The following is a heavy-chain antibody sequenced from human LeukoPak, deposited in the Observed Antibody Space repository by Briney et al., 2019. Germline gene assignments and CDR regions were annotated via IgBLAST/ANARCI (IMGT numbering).Heavy chain of an antibody. CDR3: AKDNYDFWSSVLNAFDI. J-gene: IGHJ3*02. V-gene: IGHV3-23*01. Sequence: GGSLTLSCAASGLTYSSYDMSWLRQAPGKALEWVSDFYGSGGRTYYADSVKGRVTISRDNSKNTLYLQMNSLRAEDTAVYYCAKDNYDFWSSVLNAFDIWGQGTMVTVSS. CDR2: FYGSGGRT. CDR1: GLTYSSYD. D-gene: IGHD3-3*01.